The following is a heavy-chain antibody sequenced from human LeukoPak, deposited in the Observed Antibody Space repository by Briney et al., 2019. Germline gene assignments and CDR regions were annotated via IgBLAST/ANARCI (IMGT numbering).Heavy chain of an antibody. CDR2: INHSGST. V-gene: IGHV4-34*01. CDR3: ARGGKKYYDILTGYYMRLSRYDAFDI. CDR1: GGSFSGYY. Sequence: SETLSLTCAVYGGSFSGYYWSWIRQPPGKGPEWIGEINHSGSTNYNPSLKSRVTISVDTSKNQFSLKLSSVTAADTAVYYCARGGKKYYDILTGYYMRLSRYDAFDIWGQGTMVTVSS. D-gene: IGHD3-9*01. J-gene: IGHJ3*02.